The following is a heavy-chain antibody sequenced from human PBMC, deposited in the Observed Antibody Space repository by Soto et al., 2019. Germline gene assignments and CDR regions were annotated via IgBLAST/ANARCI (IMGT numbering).Heavy chain of an antibody. V-gene: IGHV3-23*01. CDR1: GFTFSTCA. Sequence: EVQLLESGGGLVQPGGSLRLSCAASGFTFSTCAMNWVRQAPGKGLEWVSSISGGGGSTYYGDSVKGRFTISRDKSKNPLYLHSNSLRDDEAAGYYGGKQAGGVAATPGWDPWGQGPLVTVSS. CDR3: GKQAGGVAATPGWDP. D-gene: IGHD2-15*01. J-gene: IGHJ5*02. CDR2: ISGGGGST.